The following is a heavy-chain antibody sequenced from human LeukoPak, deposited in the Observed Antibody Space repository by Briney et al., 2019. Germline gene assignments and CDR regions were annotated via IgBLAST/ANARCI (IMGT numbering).Heavy chain of an antibody. D-gene: IGHD6-25*01. J-gene: IGHJ4*02. CDR1: GFTFSNAW. V-gene: IGHV3-74*01. CDR3: AGENLAAAADY. Sequence: GGSLRLSCAASGFTFSNAWMNWVRQAPGKGLVWVSRIRGDGSMTNYADSVKGRFTISRDNAKNTLYLQMNSLRLEDTAVYYCAGENLAAAADYWGQGTVVTVSS. CDR2: IRGDGSMT.